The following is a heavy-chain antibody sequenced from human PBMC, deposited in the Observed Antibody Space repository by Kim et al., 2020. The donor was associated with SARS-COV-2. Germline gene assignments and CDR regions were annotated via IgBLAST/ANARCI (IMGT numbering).Heavy chain of an antibody. D-gene: IGHD5-18*01. V-gene: IGHV4-34*01. CDR3: ARLRRYSYGYSGYYYYGM. CDR2: INHSGST. Sequence: SETLSLTCAVYGGSFSGYYWSWIRQPPGKGLEWIGEINHSGSTNYNPSLKSRVTISVDTSKNQFSLKLSSVTAADTAVYYCARLRRYSYGYSGYYYYGM. CDR1: GGSFSGYY. J-gene: IGHJ6*01.